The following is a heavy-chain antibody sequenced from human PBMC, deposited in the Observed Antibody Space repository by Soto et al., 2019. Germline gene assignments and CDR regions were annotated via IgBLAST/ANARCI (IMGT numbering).Heavy chain of an antibody. D-gene: IGHD3-10*01. V-gene: IGHV3-9*01. J-gene: IGHJ6*03. Sequence: GGSLRLSCAASGFTFDDYAMHWVRQAPGKGLEWVSGISWNSGSIGYADSVKGRFTISRDNAKNSLYLQMNSLRAEDTALYYCAKDGVTLWFGDWRDYYYYYMDVWGKGTTVTVSS. CDR3: AKDGVTLWFGDWRDYYYYYMDV. CDR1: GFTFDDYA. CDR2: ISWNSGSI.